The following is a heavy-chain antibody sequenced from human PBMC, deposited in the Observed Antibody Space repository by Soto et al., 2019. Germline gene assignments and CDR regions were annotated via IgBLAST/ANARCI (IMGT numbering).Heavy chain of an antibody. CDR1: GGSFSGYY. CDR2: INHSGST. V-gene: IGHV4-34*01. Sequence: SETLSLTCAVYGGSFSGYYWSWIRQPPGKGLEWIGEINHSGSTNYNPSLKSRVTISVDTSKSQFSLKLSSVTAADTAVYYCARGYRYYDSSGYHYWGQGTLVTVSS. CDR3: ARGYRYYDSSGYHY. D-gene: IGHD3-22*01. J-gene: IGHJ4*02.